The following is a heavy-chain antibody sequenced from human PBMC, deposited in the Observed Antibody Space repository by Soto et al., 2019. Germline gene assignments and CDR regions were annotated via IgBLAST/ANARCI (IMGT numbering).Heavy chain of an antibody. CDR1: GGSISSDDYY. J-gene: IGHJ5*02. V-gene: IGHV4-30-4*01. CDR3: ARALWFGEFNWFDP. D-gene: IGHD3-10*01. Sequence: QVQLQESGPGLVKPSQTLSLTCTVSGGSISSDDYYWSWIRQPPGKGLEWIGYIYYSGSTYYNPSLKSRVTISVDTSKNQFSLKLSSVTAADTAVYYWARALWFGEFNWFDPWGQGTLVTVSS. CDR2: IYYSGST.